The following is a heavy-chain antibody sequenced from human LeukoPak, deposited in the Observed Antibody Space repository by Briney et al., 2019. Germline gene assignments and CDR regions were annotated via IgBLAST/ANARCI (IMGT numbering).Heavy chain of an antibody. CDR3: AGYASSGRRDAFDI. Sequence: ASVKVSCKAFGYTFTSNYMHWVRQAPGQGPEWMGVISPSGGSTTYAQKFQGRVTLTRDMSTSTDYLELGSLRSEDTAVYYCAGYASSGRRDAFDIWGQGTMVTVSS. D-gene: IGHD3-22*01. CDR2: ISPSGGST. J-gene: IGHJ3*02. CDR1: GYTFTSNY. V-gene: IGHV1-46*01.